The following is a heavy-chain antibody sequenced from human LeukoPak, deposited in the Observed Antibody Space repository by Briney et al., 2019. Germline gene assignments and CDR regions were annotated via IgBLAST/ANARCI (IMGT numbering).Heavy chain of an antibody. Sequence: PGGSLRLSCAASGFTFSSYSMNWVRQAPGKGLEWVSSISSSSSYIYYADSVKGRFTISRDNAKNSLYLQMNSLRAEDTAVYYCAKGYRVTRAAFDIWGQGTMVTVSS. D-gene: IGHD2-21*02. CDR1: GFTFSSYS. CDR2: ISSSSSYI. CDR3: AKGYRVTRAAFDI. V-gene: IGHV3-21*04. J-gene: IGHJ3*02.